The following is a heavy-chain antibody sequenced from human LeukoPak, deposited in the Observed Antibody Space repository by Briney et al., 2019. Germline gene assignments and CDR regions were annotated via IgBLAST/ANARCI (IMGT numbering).Heavy chain of an antibody. V-gene: IGHV1-3*01. CDR1: GYTFTSYA. CDR3: AREDGYNPFDY. D-gene: IGHD5-24*01. CDR2: INAGNGNT. Sequence: ASVKVSCKASGYTFTSYAMHWVRQSPGQRLEWMGWINAGNGNTKYSQKFQGRVTITRDTSASTAYMELSSLRSEDTAVYYCAREDGYNPFDYWGQGTLVTVSS. J-gene: IGHJ4*02.